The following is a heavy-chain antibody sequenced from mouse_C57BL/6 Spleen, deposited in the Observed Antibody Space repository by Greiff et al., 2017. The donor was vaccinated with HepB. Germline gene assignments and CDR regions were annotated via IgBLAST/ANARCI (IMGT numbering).Heavy chain of an antibody. V-gene: IGHV1-80*01. CDR1: GYAFSSYW. J-gene: IGHJ4*01. D-gene: IGHD1-1*01. Sequence: VQLQQSGAELVKPGASVKISCKASGYAFSSYWMNWVKQRPGKGLEWIGQIYPGDGDTNYNGKFKGKATLTADKSSSTAYMQLSSLTSEDSAVYFCASTHYYGSSYAMDYWGQGTSVTVSS. CDR2: IYPGDGDT. CDR3: ASTHYYGSSYAMDY.